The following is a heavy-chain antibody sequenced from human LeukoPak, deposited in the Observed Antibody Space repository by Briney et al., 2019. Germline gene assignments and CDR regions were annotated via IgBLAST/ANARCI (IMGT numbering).Heavy chain of an antibody. V-gene: IGHV4-59*01. CDR2: IYYSGST. CDR3: ARGLLDSYGYAYYFDY. J-gene: IGHJ4*02. CDR1: GGSISSYY. D-gene: IGHD5-18*01. Sequence: SETLSLTSTVSGGSISSYYWSWIRQPPGKGLEWIGYIYYSGSTNYNPSLKSRVAISVDTSKNQFSLKLSSVTAADTAVYYCARGLLDSYGYAYYFDYWGQGTLVTVSS.